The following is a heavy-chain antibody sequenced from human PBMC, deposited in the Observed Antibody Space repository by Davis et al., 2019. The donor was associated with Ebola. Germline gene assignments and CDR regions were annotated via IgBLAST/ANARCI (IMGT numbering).Heavy chain of an antibody. CDR3: ARKGYRSAVADLYYYYGMDV. D-gene: IGHD6-19*01. V-gene: IGHV1-18*04. J-gene: IGHJ6*02. CDR1: GYTFTSYG. Sequence: ASVKVSCKASGYTFTSYGISWVRQAPGQGLEWMGWISAYNGNTNYAQKLQGRVTLTTDTSTSTAYMELRSLRSDDTAVYYCARKGYRSAVADLYYYYGMDVWGQGTTVTVSS. CDR2: ISAYNGNT.